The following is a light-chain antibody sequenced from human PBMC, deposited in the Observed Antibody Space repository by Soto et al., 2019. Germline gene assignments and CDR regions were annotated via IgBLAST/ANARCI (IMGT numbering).Light chain of an antibody. CDR3: QQYYSYPWT. Sequence: AIQLTQSPSSLSASAGDRVTISCRASQGFSSLLAWYQQKPGKPPKLLIYDVTTLESGVPSRFSGSGSGTDFTLTISSLQSEDFATYYCQQYYSYPWTFGQGTKVDIK. J-gene: IGKJ1*01. CDR2: DVT. CDR1: QGFSSL. V-gene: IGKV1-13*02.